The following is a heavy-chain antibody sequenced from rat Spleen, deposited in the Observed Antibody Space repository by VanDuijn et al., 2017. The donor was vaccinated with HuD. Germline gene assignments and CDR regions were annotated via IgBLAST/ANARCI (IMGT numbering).Heavy chain of an antibody. CDR3: ARELQWWRYFDY. D-gene: IGHD1-1*01. CDR2: INTDSSRT. Sequence: EVQLVESGGGLVQPGSSLKVSCVASGFTFNSYVMHWFRQAPENGIEWLAYINTDSSRTHFAETLKGRFTISRDNAKNTVDMQLSSLRSEDSAMYFCARELQWWRYFDYWGQGVMVTVSS. CDR1: GFTFNSYV. J-gene: IGHJ2*01. V-gene: IGHV5-43*01.